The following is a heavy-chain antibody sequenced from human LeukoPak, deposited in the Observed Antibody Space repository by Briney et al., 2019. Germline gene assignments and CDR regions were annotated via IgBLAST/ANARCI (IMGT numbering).Heavy chain of an antibody. CDR1: GGTFSSYA. Sequence: ASVKVSCKASGGTFSSYAISWVRQAPGQGLEWMGGIIPIFGTANYAQKFQGRVTITADESTSTAYMELISLRSEDTAVYYCVRDARGAAAADDAFDIWGPGTLVTVSS. CDR3: VRDARGAAAADDAFDI. V-gene: IGHV1-69*13. J-gene: IGHJ3*02. CDR2: IIPIFGTA. D-gene: IGHD6-13*01.